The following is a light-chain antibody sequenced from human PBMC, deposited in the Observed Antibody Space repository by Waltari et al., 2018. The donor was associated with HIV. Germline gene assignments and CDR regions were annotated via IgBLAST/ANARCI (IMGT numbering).Light chain of an antibody. Sequence: SYDVTQPSSVSVSPGQTARITCSGYALPDQFAYWYQQKPGQAPVLVIYPDTQRPSGIPERFSGSSSGTVATLTIRGVRTEDEADYHCQSADLSGTYWVFGGGTKLTVL. CDR2: PDT. J-gene: IGLJ3*02. V-gene: IGLV3-25*03. CDR1: ALPDQF. CDR3: QSADLSGTYWV.